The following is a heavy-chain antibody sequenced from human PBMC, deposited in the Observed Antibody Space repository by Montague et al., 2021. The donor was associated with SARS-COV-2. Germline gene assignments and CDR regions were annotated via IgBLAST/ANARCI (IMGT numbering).Heavy chain of an antibody. CDR3: ARRPSSGWSFDY. Sequence: SETLSLTCTVSAGSINNHYWSWIRQTPGKELEWIAYVYFSGTASYNPSLKSRVTISVDTSRHQFSLQLTSVTAADAAVYYCARRPSSGWSFDYWDQGTQVSVSS. J-gene: IGHJ4*02. D-gene: IGHD6-19*01. CDR2: VYFSGTA. CDR1: AGSINNHY. V-gene: IGHV4-59*08.